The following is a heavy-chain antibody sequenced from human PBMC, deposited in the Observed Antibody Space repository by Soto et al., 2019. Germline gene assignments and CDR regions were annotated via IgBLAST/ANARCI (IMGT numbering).Heavy chain of an antibody. CDR2: ISYDGSNK. Sequence: GGSLRLSCAASGFTFSSYGMHWVRQAPGKGLEWVAVISYDGSNKYYADSVKGRFTISRDNSKNTLYLQMNSLRAEDTAVYYCAKDGVGVPAAIGNWFDPWGQGTLVTVSS. CDR1: GFTFSSYG. D-gene: IGHD2-2*01. CDR3: AKDGVGVPAAIGNWFDP. V-gene: IGHV3-30*18. J-gene: IGHJ5*02.